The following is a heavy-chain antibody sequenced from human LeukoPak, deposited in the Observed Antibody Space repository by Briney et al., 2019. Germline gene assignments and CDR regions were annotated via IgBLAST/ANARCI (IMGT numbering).Heavy chain of an antibody. CDR1: GFTFSSYA. CDR3: AKSGYSTKGDFDY. Sequence: GGSLRLSYAASGFTFSSYAMSWVRQAPGKGLEWVSAITGSGGSTYYADSVKGRFTISRDNSKNTLYVQMNSLRAEDTAVYYCAKSGYSTKGDFDYWGQGTLVTVSS. CDR2: ITGSGGST. J-gene: IGHJ4*02. D-gene: IGHD6-13*01. V-gene: IGHV3-23*01.